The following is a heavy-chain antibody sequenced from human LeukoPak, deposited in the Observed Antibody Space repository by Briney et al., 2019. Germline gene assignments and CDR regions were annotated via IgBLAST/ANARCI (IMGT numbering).Heavy chain of an antibody. Sequence: GASVKVSCKASGHTFTSYDINWARQATGQGLEWMGWMNPNSGNTGYAQKFQGRVTMTRNTSISTAYMELSSLRSEDTAVYYCARGHGSGSYYSGPRWAFDIWGQRTMVTVSS. CDR2: MNPNSGNT. J-gene: IGHJ3*02. CDR3: ARGHGSGSYYSGPRWAFDI. CDR1: GHTFTSYD. D-gene: IGHD3-10*01. V-gene: IGHV1-8*01.